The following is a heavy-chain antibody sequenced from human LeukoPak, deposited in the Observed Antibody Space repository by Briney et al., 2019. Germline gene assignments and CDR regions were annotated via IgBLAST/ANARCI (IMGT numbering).Heavy chain of an antibody. J-gene: IGHJ6*02. V-gene: IGHV3-13*01. CDR2: IGTAGDT. D-gene: IGHD3-10*01. Sequence: GGSLRLSCTASGFTFSSYDMHWVRQATGKGLEWVSAIGTAGDTYYPGSVKGRFTISRDNAKNSLYLQMNSLSAEDTVVYYCARFHLVWFGSLYVWGQGTTVIVSS. CDR1: GFTFSSYD. CDR3: ARFHLVWFGSLYV.